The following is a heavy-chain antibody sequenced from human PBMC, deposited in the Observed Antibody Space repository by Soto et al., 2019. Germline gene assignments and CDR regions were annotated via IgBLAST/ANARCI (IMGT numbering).Heavy chain of an antibody. J-gene: IGHJ4*02. V-gene: IGHV4-31*02. CDR3: ARIEMASIK. CDR2: IYYTGST. CDR1: GASISSGGYY. Sequence: PSETLSLTWSVSGASISSGGYYWSWLRQSPGKGLEWIGHIYYTGSTFYSPSLKSRLTISLDTSKNQFSLDLRSVTAADTAMYYCARIEMASIKWGRGTLVTVSS.